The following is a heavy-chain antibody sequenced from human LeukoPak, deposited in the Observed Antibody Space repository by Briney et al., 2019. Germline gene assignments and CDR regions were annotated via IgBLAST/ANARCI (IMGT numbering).Heavy chain of an antibody. CDR1: GFTFSSYW. V-gene: IGHV3-74*01. CDR3: ARDDILTGTDY. Sequence: PGGSLRLSCAASGFTFSSYWMHWVRQAPGKGLVWVSRINSDGRSTSYADSVKGRFTISRDSAKNTLYLQMNSLRAEDTAVYYCARDDILTGTDYWGQGTLVTVSS. CDR2: INSDGRST. J-gene: IGHJ4*02. D-gene: IGHD3-9*01.